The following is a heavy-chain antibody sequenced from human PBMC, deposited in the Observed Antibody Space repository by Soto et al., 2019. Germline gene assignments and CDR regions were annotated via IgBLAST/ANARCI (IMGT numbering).Heavy chain of an antibody. CDR1: GYSFTSYW. V-gene: IGHV5-51*01. CDR2: IYPGDSDT. J-gene: IGHJ4*02. CDR3: ARHQRRDDILTGPKESYFDY. D-gene: IGHD3-9*01. Sequence: PGESLKISCKGSGYSFTSYWIGWVRQMPGKGLEWMGIIYPGDSDTRYSPSFQGQVTISADKSISTAYLQWSSLKASDTAMYYCARHQRRDDILTGPKESYFDYWGQGTLVTVSS.